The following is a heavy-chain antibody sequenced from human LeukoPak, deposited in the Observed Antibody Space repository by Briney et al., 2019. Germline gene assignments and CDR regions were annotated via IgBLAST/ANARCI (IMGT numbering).Heavy chain of an antibody. CDR2: ISSSGNYI. D-gene: IGHD4-17*01. Sequence: GGSLRLSCAASGFTFSDYTMNRVRQAPGKGLEWVSSISSSGNYIYHADSVKGRFTISRDNAKNSLYLQMNSLRAEDTAVYYCARMPHYGDLNYSFDYWGQGTLVTVSS. CDR3: ARMPHYGDLNYSFDY. J-gene: IGHJ4*02. V-gene: IGHV3-21*01. CDR1: GFTFSDYT.